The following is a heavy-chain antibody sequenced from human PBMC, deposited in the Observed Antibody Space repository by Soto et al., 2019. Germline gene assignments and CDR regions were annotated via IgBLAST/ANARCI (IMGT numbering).Heavy chain of an antibody. CDR3: AKDLKVDIVATIEYYFDY. D-gene: IGHD5-12*01. J-gene: IGHJ4*02. CDR1: GFTFSSYA. CDR2: ISGSGGST. Sequence: EVQLLESGGGLVQPGGSLRLSCAASGFTFSSYAMSWVRQAPGKGLEWVSAISGSGGSTYYADSVKGRFTISRDNSKNTLYLQTNSLRAEDTAVYYCAKDLKVDIVATIEYYFDYWGQGTLVTVSS. V-gene: IGHV3-23*01.